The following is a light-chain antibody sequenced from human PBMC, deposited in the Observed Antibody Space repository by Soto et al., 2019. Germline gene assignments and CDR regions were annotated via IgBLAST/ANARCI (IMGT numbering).Light chain of an antibody. CDR3: ASWDDTLSGWV. CDR1: SSNIGRSY. V-gene: IGLV1-47*01. J-gene: IGLJ3*02. Sequence: QAVVTQAPSASAAPGQRVTISCSGSSSNIGRSYVSWYQQLPGVAPKVVIYRNNQRPSGVPDRFSASKSGSSASLAISGLRSEDEADYYCASWDDTLSGWVFGGGTKVTVL. CDR2: RNN.